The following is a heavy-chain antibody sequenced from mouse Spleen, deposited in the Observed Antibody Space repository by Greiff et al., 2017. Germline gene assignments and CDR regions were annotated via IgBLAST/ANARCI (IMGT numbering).Heavy chain of an antibody. CDR1: GYSFTGYY. CDR2: INPSTGGT. D-gene: IGHD2-12*01. CDR3: AKGGYSYYSYGAWFAY. J-gene: IGHJ3*01. Sequence: EVQLQESGPELVKPGASVKISCKASGYSFTGYYMNWVKQSPEKSLEWIGEINPSTGGTTYNQKFKAKATLTVDKSSSTAYMQLKSLTSEDSAVYYCAKGGYSYYSYGAWFAYWGQGTLVTVSA. V-gene: IGHV1-42*01.